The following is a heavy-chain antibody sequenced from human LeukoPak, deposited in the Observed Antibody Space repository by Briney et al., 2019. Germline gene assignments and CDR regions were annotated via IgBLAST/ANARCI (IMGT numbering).Heavy chain of an antibody. Sequence: PGGSLRLSCAASGFTFSSYWMSWVRQAPGKGLEWVANIKQDGSEKYYVDSVKGRFTISRDNAKNSLYLQMNSLRAEDTAGYYCAREGGRYCSGGSCYRYWGQGTLVTVSS. D-gene: IGHD2-15*01. CDR2: IKQDGSEK. CDR1: GFTFSSYW. CDR3: AREGGRYCSGGSCYRY. J-gene: IGHJ4*02. V-gene: IGHV3-7*01.